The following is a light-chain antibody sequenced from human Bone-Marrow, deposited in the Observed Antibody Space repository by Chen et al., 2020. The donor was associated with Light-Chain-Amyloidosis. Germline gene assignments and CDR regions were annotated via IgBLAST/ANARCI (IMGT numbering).Light chain of an antibody. CDR1: QSVSSH. CDR3: QQRSDWPRT. Sequence: EIVLTQSPATLSLSPGERATLSCRASQSVSSHLDWYQPKPGQAPRLLIYDASNRATGTPARFSGTRSGTDFTLTINSLEPEDFAVYYCQQRSDWPRTFGQGTKVEIK. J-gene: IGKJ1*01. V-gene: IGKV3-11*01. CDR2: DAS.